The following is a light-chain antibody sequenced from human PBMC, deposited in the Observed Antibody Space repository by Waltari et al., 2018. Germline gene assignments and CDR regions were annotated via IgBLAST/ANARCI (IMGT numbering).Light chain of an antibody. Sequence: HSVLTQPPSASVTPAQTVTIPCSGSHTNSGINYVYLYQQFPGTAPKLLIYRHNQRPSGVPDRFSGSKSGTSASLAISGLRSEDGADYYCAAWDDSLSGWVFGGGTKLTVL. CDR2: RHN. J-gene: IGLJ3*02. CDR1: HTNSGINY. CDR3: AAWDDSLSGWV. V-gene: IGLV1-47*01.